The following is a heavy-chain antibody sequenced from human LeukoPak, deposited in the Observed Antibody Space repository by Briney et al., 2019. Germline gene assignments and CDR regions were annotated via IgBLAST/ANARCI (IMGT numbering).Heavy chain of an antibody. CDR2: IYSGGST. Sequence: GGSLRLSCAASGFTVSTNYMNWVRQAPGKGLEWVSVIYSGGSTYYADSVKGRFTISRDNSKNTLYLQINSLRAEDTAVYYCARSPADGDAFDIWGQGTIVTVSS. J-gene: IGHJ3*02. CDR1: GFTVSTNY. CDR3: ARSPADGDAFDI. D-gene: IGHD6-13*01. V-gene: IGHV3-53*01.